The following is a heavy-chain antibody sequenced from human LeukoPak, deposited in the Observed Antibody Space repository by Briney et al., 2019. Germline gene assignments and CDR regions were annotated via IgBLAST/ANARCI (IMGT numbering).Heavy chain of an antibody. Sequence: ASVKVSCKAPGYTFTSYGISWVRQAPGQGLEWMGWISAYNGNTNYAQKLQGRVTMATDTSTSTAYMELRSLRSDDTAVYYCATGYCSNTGCYTFDYWGQGTLVTVSS. CDR3: ATGYCSNTGCYTFDY. V-gene: IGHV1-18*01. CDR1: GYTFTSYG. D-gene: IGHD2-2*02. J-gene: IGHJ4*02. CDR2: ISAYNGNT.